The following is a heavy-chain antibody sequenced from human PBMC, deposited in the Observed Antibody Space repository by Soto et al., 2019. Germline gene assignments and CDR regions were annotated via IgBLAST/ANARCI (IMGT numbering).Heavy chain of an antibody. CDR2: IKNDGTST. J-gene: IGHJ4*02. D-gene: IGHD4-17*01. CDR1: GFTFSNYW. V-gene: IGHV3-74*01. Sequence: PGGSLRLSCAVSGFTFSNYWMHWVRQAPGKGLVWVAHIKNDGTSTTYADSVKGRFTISRDNAKNTLYLQMNSLRAEDTAVYYCARAEHGDYLGYWGQGTQVTVSS. CDR3: ARAEHGDYLGY.